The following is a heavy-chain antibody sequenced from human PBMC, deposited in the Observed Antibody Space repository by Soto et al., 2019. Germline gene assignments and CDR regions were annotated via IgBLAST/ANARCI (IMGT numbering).Heavy chain of an antibody. J-gene: IGHJ5*02. CDR2: IYYSGNT. V-gene: IGHV4-39*01. D-gene: IGHD2-15*01. Sequence: ETLCRSCAVDGVSIGSAGYCGGWIRQPPGKWLEWIGSIYYSGNTYYTPSLKSRVTISVDTSKNQFSLKLTSVTAADTAVYYCARHGGTKTTLLQTQINWFDPGGQGTLVTVYS. CDR1: GVSIGSAGYC. CDR3: ARHGGTKTTLLQTQINWFDP.